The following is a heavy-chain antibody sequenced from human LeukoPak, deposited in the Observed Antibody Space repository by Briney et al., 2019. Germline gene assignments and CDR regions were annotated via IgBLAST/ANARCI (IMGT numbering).Heavy chain of an antibody. D-gene: IGHD7-27*01. CDR2: ISYDGSNK. Sequence: GGSLRLSCAASGFTFSSYGMHWVRQAPGKGLEWVAVISYDGSNKYYADSVKGRFTISRDNSKNTLYLQMNSLRAEGTALYYCARDHNWGFDYWGRGTLVTVSS. CDR1: GFTFSSYG. V-gene: IGHV3-30*03. CDR3: ARDHNWGFDY. J-gene: IGHJ4*02.